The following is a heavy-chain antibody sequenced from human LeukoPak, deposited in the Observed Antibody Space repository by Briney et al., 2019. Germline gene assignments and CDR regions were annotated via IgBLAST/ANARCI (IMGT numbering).Heavy chain of an antibody. CDR1: GYTFTSYG. D-gene: IGHD3-10*01. CDR2: ISAYNGDT. J-gene: IGHJ4*02. CDR3: ARPADMKLLWLLDY. V-gene: IGHV1-18*01. Sequence: ASVKVSCKASGYTFTSYGISWVRQAPGQGLEWMGWISAYNGDTNYAQNVQGRVTMTTDTSTSTAYMELRSLRSDDTAVYYCARPADMKLLWLLDYWGQGTLVTVSS.